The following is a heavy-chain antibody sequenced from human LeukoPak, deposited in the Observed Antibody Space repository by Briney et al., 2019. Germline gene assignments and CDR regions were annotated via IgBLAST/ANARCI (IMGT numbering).Heavy chain of an antibody. Sequence: PGGSLRLSCAASGFTFSSNWMHWVHQAPGKGLVWVARINSDGSSTSYADSVKGRLSISRDNAKNTLYLQMKSLRAEDTAVYYCAREEICSNGVYSSCMDVWGKGTTVTVSS. J-gene: IGHJ6*03. CDR3: AREEICSNGVYSSCMDV. D-gene: IGHD2-8*01. CDR2: INSDGSST. V-gene: IGHV3-74*01. CDR1: GFTFSSNW.